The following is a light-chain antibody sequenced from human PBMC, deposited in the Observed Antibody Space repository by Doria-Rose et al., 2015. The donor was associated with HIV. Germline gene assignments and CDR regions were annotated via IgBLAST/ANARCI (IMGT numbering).Light chain of an antibody. J-gene: IGKJ2*01. CDR3: QQYGSSSYT. CDR1: QSVSSN. CDR2: GAS. Sequence: ATLSVSPGERATFSFRASQSVSSNLAWYQQKPGQAPRLLIYGASARATGIPARFRGSGSGAEFTLTISSMQSEDFALYYCQQYGSSSYTFGQGTKLEIK. V-gene: IGKV3-15*01.